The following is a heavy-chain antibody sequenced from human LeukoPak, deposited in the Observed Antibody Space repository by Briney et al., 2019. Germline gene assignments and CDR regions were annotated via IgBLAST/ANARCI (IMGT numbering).Heavy chain of an antibody. CDR2: IIPIFGTA. D-gene: IGHD6-13*01. V-gene: IGHV1-69*01. Sequence: ASVKVSCKTSGCTFSSYAISWVRQAPGQGLEWMGGIIPIFGTANYAQKFQGRVTITADESTSTAYMELSNLRSEDTAVYYCNLEEGSSSWTGLDYWGQGTLVTVSS. J-gene: IGHJ4*02. CDR1: GCTFSSYA. CDR3: NLEEGSSSWTGLDY.